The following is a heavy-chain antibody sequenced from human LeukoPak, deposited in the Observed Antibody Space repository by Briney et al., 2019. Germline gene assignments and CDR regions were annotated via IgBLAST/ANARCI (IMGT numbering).Heavy chain of an antibody. J-gene: IGHJ4*01. CDR3: AKDYDVLTGAIDF. Sequence: GGSMRLSCAASGFTFDEHAMHWVRQAPGKGLEWVCLINWDATNSYYADSVRGRFTISRDNGKNSLSLQMNSLRAEDTAFYYCAKDYDVLTGAIDFWGHGTLVTVSS. CDR1: GFTFDEHA. CDR2: INWDATNS. V-gene: IGHV3-43D*03. D-gene: IGHD3-9*01.